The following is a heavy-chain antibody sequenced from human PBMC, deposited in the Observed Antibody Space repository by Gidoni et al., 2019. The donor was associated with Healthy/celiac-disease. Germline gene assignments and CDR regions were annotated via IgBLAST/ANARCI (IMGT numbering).Heavy chain of an antibody. CDR2: INHSGST. V-gene: IGHV4-34*01. CDR1: GGSFSGYY. Sequence: QVQLQQWGAGLLKPSETLSLTCAVYGGSFSGYYWSWIRQPPGKGLEWIGEINHSGSTNYNPSLKSRVTISVDTSKNQFSLKLSSVTAADTAVYYCARPTVRFYYYDSSGRYFDYWGQGTLVTVSS. CDR3: ARPTVRFYYYDSSGRYFDY. J-gene: IGHJ4*02. D-gene: IGHD3-22*01.